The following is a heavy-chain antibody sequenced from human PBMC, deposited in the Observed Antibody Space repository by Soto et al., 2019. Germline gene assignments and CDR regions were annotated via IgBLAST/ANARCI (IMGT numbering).Heavy chain of an antibody. Sequence: GGSLRLSCAASGFTFSSYEMNWVRQAPGKGLEWVSYISSSGSTTYYADSVKGRFTISRDNSKNTLYLQMNSLRAEDTAVYYCARRRITMIVVVMVDDAFDIWGQGTMVTVSS. D-gene: IGHD3-22*01. CDR1: GFTFSSYE. V-gene: IGHV3-48*03. CDR3: ARRRITMIVVVMVDDAFDI. CDR2: ISSSGSTT. J-gene: IGHJ3*02.